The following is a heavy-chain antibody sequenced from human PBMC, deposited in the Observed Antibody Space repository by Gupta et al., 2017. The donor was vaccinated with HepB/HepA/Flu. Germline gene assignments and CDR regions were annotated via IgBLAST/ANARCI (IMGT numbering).Heavy chain of an antibody. CDR3: ARGVGSGD. Sequence: QVQLVESGGGVVQPGRSLRPSCAASGFTFSSYAMHWVRQAPGKGLVWVAVISYDGSNKYYADSVKGRFTISRDNSKNTLYLQMNSLRAEDTAVYYCARGVGSGDWGQGTLVTVSS. V-gene: IGHV3-30-3*01. CDR1: GFTFSSYA. CDR2: ISYDGSNK. D-gene: IGHD3-10*01. J-gene: IGHJ4*02.